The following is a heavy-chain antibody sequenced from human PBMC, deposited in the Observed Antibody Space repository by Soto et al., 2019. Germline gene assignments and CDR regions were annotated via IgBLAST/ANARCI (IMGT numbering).Heavy chain of an antibody. V-gene: IGHV3-23*01. J-gene: IGHJ3*02. CDR2: VSGTGDIT. CDR1: GLTFSTYA. Sequence: EVQLLESGGGLVQPGGSLRLSCAASGLTFSTYAMTWVRQAPGKGREWVSGVSGTGDITYYADSVKGRFTISRDNSKNTVYLQMNSLRAEDTAVFYCAKAHSSGWSIPDCFDIWGPGTMVTVSS. CDR3: AKAHSSGWSIPDCFDI. D-gene: IGHD6-19*01.